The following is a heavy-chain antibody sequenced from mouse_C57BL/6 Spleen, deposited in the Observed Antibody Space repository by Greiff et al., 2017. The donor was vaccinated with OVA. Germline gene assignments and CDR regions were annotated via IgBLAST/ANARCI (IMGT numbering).Heavy chain of an antibody. J-gene: IGHJ4*01. CDR2: INPGSGGT. V-gene: IGHV1-54*01. CDR1: GYAFTNYL. D-gene: IGHD2-4*01. Sequence: VQLQQSGAELVRPGTSVKVSCKASGYAFTNYLIEWVKQRPGQGLEWIGVINPGSGGTNYNEKFKGKATLTADKSSSTAYMQLSSLTSEDSAVDFCARSGDYDGGYAMDYWGQGTSVTVSS. CDR3: ARSGDYDGGYAMDY.